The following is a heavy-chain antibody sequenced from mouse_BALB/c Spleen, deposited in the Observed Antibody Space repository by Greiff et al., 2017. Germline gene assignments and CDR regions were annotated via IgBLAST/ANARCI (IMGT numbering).Heavy chain of an antibody. V-gene: IGHV5-4*02. J-gene: IGHJ3*01. CDR1: GFTFSDSY. Sequence: LVESGGGLVKPGGSLKLSCAASGFTFSDSYMYWVRQTPEKRLEWVATISDGGSYTYYPDSVKGRYTNSRDNAKNNLYLQMSSLNSEDTAMYYCAREEDRYDEAWFAYWGQGTLVTVSA. CDR2: ISDGGSYT. D-gene: IGHD2-14*01. CDR3: AREEDRYDEAWFAY.